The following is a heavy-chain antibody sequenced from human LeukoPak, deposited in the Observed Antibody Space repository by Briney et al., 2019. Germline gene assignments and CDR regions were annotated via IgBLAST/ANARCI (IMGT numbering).Heavy chain of an antibody. V-gene: IGHV1-8*01. D-gene: IGHD5-18*01. CDR1: VYTFTSYE. CDR2: MNPNSGNT. Sequence: ASVKLSSTASVYTFTSYEINWMRQATCQGLEGRGWMNPNSGNTVYAQKFQARVTMTRTTSIRPAYMELRSMRSQDPALAYLPRGPPEIQLWLTDYYDYYMDVWGKGTTVTVSS. CDR3: PRGPPEIQLWLTDYYDYYMDV. J-gene: IGHJ6*03.